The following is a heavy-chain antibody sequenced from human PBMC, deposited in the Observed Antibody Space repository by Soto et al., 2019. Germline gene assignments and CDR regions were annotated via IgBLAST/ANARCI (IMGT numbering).Heavy chain of an antibody. J-gene: IGHJ4*02. CDR3: SRDIHSRFNHYFDH. CDR2: TYYTVNT. CDR1: GVSVTSHD. Sequence: SYTLSLTFFVSGVSVTSHDWSRIRHFTGHLLKWIAYTYYTVNTNYNPYLQSRVTISLDTSKNQLSLKLTSMTASCTAVYYCSRDIHSRFNHYFDHFRQQNLVAFYS. V-gene: IGHV4-59*02.